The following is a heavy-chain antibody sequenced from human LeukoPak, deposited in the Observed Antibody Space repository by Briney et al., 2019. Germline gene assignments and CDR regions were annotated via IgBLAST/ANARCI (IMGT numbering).Heavy chain of an antibody. Sequence: PSETLSLTCTVSGGSISSSSYYWGWILQPPGKGLEWIGEINHSGSTNYNPSLKSRVTISVDTSKNQFSLKLSSVTAADTAVYYCARRGQRTIFHIWGQGTMVTVSS. CDR1: GGSISSSSYY. CDR2: INHSGST. J-gene: IGHJ3*02. D-gene: IGHD3-9*01. CDR3: ARRGQRTIFHI. V-gene: IGHV4-39*07.